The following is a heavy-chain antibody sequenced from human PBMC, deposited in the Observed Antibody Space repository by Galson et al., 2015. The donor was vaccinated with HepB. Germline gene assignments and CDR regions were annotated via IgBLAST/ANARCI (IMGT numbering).Heavy chain of an antibody. CDR2: IKQDGSEK. V-gene: IGHV3-7*03. Sequence: SLRLSCAASGFSFSSYWMSWVRQAPGKGLEWVASIKQDGSEKYYVDSVKGRFTFSRDNAKNSLYLQMNSLRAEDTAVYYCARDQGGGCSGYDYWGRGTLVTVSS. D-gene: IGHD5-12*01. J-gene: IGHJ4*02. CDR1: GFSFSSYW. CDR3: ARDQGGGCSGYDY.